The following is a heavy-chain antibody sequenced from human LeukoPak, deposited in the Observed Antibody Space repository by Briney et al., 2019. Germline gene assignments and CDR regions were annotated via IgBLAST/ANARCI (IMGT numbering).Heavy chain of an antibody. Sequence: PLETLSLTCTVSGGSISSSSYYWGWIRQPPGKGLEWIGSIYYSGSTYYNPSLKSRVTISVDTSKNQFSLKLSSVTAADTAVYYCARDVIAAPGTSDYWGQGALVTVSS. CDR2: IYYSGST. D-gene: IGHD6-13*01. CDR3: ARDVIAAPGTSDY. V-gene: IGHV4-39*07. J-gene: IGHJ4*02. CDR1: GGSISSSSYY.